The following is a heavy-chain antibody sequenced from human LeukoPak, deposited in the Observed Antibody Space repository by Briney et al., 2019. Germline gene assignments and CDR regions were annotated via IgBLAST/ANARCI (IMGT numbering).Heavy chain of an antibody. CDR3: ARVDPTGTTDY. J-gene: IGHJ4*02. D-gene: IGHD1/OR15-1a*01. Sequence: ASVKVSSKAPLDTLTVYSMHWGRQAPGQGLEWMGWINPNSGGTNYAQKFQARVTLTRDTSISTAYMELNRLRSDDTAMYYCARVDPTGTTDYWGQGTLVTVSS. CDR1: LDTLTVYS. V-gene: IGHV1-2*02. CDR2: INPNSGGT.